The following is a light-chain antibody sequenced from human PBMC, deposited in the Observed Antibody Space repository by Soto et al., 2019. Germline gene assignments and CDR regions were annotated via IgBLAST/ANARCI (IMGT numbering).Light chain of an antibody. Sequence: DIQMTPSPSSLSASVGDRVTITCRASQSIAKYLNWYQQKPGHAPTLLIYDASELHAGVPSRFSGSGSGTDFTFTISSVKPEDFAAYYCQQYDDPHSFGGGTKVEIK. J-gene: IGKJ4*01. V-gene: IGKV1-33*01. CDR2: DAS. CDR1: QSIAKY. CDR3: QQYDDPHS.